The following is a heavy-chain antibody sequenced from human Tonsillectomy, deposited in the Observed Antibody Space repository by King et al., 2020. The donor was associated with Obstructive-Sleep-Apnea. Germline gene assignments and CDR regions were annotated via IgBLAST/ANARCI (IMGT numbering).Heavy chain of an antibody. V-gene: IGHV4-34*01. CDR3: ARGEDYYDSSGYHR. CDR2: INHSGST. D-gene: IGHD3-22*01. J-gene: IGHJ5*02. Sequence: VQLQQWGAGLLKPSETLSLTCAVYGGSFSGYYWSWIRQPPGKGREWIGEINHSGSTNYNPSLKSRVTISVDTSKNQFSLKLGSVTAADKAVYYCARGEDYYDSSGYHRWGQGTLVTVSS. CDR1: GGSFSGYY.